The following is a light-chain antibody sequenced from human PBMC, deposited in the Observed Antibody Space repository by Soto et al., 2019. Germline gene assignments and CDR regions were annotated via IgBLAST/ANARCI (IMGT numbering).Light chain of an antibody. CDR3: QKYNSYPPLP. J-gene: IGKJ4*01. CDR1: QSISSW. V-gene: IGKV1-5*01. Sequence: DIQMTQSPSTLSASVGDRVTVTCRASQSISSWLAWYQQKPGKAPKLLIYDASNLESGVPSRFSGSGSGTEFTLPVSSLQPDIFATYSCQKYNSYPPLPLGGGTKVDI. CDR2: DAS.